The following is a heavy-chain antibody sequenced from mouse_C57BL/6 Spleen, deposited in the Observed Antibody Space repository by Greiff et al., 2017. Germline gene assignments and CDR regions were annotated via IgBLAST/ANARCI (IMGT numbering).Heavy chain of an antibody. J-gene: IGHJ3*01. D-gene: IGHD4-1*01. Sequence: EVKVVESGTVLVRPGASVKMSCKTSGYTFTSYGMHWVKQRPGQGLEWIGAINPGNSDTSYTQKFKGKAKLTAVTSASTAYMQLSSLTYEDSAVYYWASWDGAGFAYWGQGTPVTVSA. V-gene: IGHV1-5*01. CDR2: INPGNSDT. CDR1: GYTFTSYG. CDR3: ASWDGAGFAY.